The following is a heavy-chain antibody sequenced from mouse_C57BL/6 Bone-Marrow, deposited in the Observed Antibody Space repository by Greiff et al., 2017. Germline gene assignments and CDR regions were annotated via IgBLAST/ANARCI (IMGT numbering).Heavy chain of an antibody. Sequence: VQLQQSGPELVKPGASVKLSCKASGYTFTSYDINWVKQRPGQGLEWIGWIYPRDGSTKYNEKFKGKATLTVDTSSSTAYMELHSLTSEDSAVYFCARIYDGSPYAMDYWGQGTSVTVSS. J-gene: IGHJ4*01. D-gene: IGHD2-3*01. CDR1: GYTFTSYD. CDR3: ARIYDGSPYAMDY. V-gene: IGHV1-85*01. CDR2: IYPRDGST.